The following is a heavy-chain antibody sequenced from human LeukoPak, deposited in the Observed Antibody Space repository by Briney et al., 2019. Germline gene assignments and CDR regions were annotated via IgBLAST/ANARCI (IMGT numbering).Heavy chain of an antibody. J-gene: IGHJ5*02. CDR2: FDPEDGKT. Sequence: GASVKVSCKVSGNTLTELSMHWVRQAPGKGLEWMGGFDPEDGKTIYARKFQGRVTMTEDTSTDTAYMELSSLRSEDTAVYYCARWRPSYGDYGGNWFDPWGQGTLVTVSS. CDR3: ARWRPSYGDYGGNWFDP. CDR1: GNTLTELS. V-gene: IGHV1-24*01. D-gene: IGHD4-17*01.